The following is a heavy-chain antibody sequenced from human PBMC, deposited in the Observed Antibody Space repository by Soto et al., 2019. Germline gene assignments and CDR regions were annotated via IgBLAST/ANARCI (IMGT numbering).Heavy chain of an antibody. J-gene: IGHJ6*02. V-gene: IGHV3-21*06. CDR1: GFTFSDFG. Sequence: GGSLRLSGAASGFTFSDFGMNWVRQAPGKGLEWVSSIGESSGDIYYADSVKGRFTVSRDNAKNSLFLQVDSLRAEDTAVYYCARGDYYHYGLDVWGQGTTVTVSS. CDR3: ARGDYYHYGLDV. CDR2: IGESSGDI.